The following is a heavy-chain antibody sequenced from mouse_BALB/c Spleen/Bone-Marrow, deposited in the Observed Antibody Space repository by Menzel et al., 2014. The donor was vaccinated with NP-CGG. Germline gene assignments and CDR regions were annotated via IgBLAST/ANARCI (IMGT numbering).Heavy chain of an antibody. D-gene: IGHD1-3*01. V-gene: IGHV14-3*02. CDR3: AREYMCPYYYTMDY. CDR2: IDSAKGTI. J-gene: IGHJ4*01. Sequence: VQLQQSGAELVNPGASVKLSCTASGFNIKDTYMHWVKQRPEQGLEWIGRIDSAKGTIKYDPKFQGKATITADTSSNTAYLQLSSLTSEDTDVYYGAREYMCPYYYTMDYWGQGTSVTVSS. CDR1: GFNIKDTY.